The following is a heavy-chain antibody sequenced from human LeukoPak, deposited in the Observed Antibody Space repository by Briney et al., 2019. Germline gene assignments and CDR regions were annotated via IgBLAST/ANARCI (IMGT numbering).Heavy chain of an antibody. J-gene: IGHJ4*02. CDR1: GYTFTSYG. CDR2: ISAYNGNT. Sequence: ASVKVSCKASGYTFTSYGISWVQQAPGQGLEWMGWISAYNGNTNYAQKLQGRVTMTTDTSTSTAYMELRSLRSVDTAVYYCARDQLGATFDYWGQGTLVTVSS. CDR3: ARDQLGATFDY. V-gene: IGHV1-18*01. D-gene: IGHD6-6*01.